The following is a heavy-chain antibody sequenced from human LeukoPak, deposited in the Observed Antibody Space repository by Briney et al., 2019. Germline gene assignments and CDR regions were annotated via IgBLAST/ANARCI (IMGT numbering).Heavy chain of an antibody. CDR1: GFTFSSYG. Sequence: GGSLRLSCAASGFTFSSYGMHWVRQAPGKGLEWVAVIWYDGSNKYYADSVKGRFTISRDNSKNTLYLQMNSLRAEDTAVYYCARVDDVGATQRSFDHWGQGTLVTVSS. CDR2: IWYDGSNK. CDR3: ARVDDVGATQRSFDH. V-gene: IGHV3-33*01. J-gene: IGHJ4*02. D-gene: IGHD1-26*01.